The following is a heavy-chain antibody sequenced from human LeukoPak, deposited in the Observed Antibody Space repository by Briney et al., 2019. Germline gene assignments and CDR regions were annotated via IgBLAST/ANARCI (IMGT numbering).Heavy chain of an antibody. CDR2: MNPNSGNT. J-gene: IGHJ4*02. D-gene: IGHD5-24*01. CDR1: GYTFTDYY. Sequence: GASVKVSCKASGYTFTDYYMHWVRQATGQGLEWMGWMNPNSGNTGYAQKFQGRVSITRNTSISTAYLELSSLRPEDTAVYYCARRNGYNPLYFDYWGQGTLVPVSS. CDR3: ARRNGYNPLYFDY. V-gene: IGHV1-8*03.